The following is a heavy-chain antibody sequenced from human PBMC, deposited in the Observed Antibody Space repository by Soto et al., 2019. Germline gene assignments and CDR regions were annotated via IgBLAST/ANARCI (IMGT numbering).Heavy chain of an antibody. CDR1: GFTFSSYS. Sequence: EVQLVESGGGLVKPGGSLRLSCAASGFTFSSYSMNWVRQAPGKGLEWVSSISSSSSYIYYADSVKGRFTISRDNAKNSLYLQMNSLRGEDTAVYYCGVSDLNGGGLYYYYYYGMDVWGQGTTVTVSS. CDR3: GVSDLNGGGLYYYYYYGMDV. J-gene: IGHJ6*02. V-gene: IGHV3-21*01. CDR2: ISSSSSYI. D-gene: IGHD3-16*01.